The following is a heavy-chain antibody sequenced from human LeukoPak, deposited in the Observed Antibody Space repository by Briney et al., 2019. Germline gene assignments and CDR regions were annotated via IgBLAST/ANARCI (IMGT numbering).Heavy chain of an antibody. CDR1: GFTFSSYS. J-gene: IGHJ4*02. CDR3: ACDYGGNPGSYFDY. Sequence: GSLRLSCAASGFTFSSYSMNWVRQAPGKGLEWVSSISSSSSYIYYADSVKGRFTISRDNAKNSLHLQMNSLRAEDTAVYYCACDYGGNPGSYFDYWGQGTLVTVSS. D-gene: IGHD4-23*01. V-gene: IGHV3-21*01. CDR2: ISSSSSYI.